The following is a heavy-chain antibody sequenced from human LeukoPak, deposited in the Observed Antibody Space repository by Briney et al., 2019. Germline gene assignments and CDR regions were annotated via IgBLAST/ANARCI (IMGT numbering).Heavy chain of an antibody. V-gene: IGHV3-7*01. D-gene: IGHD1-26*01. CDR3: PRDVGGSLDY. J-gene: IGHJ4*02. CDR2: IKGDESAR. CDR1: GFTCSAYW. Sequence: GGSLRLSCAASGFTCSAYWMAGVRQAPGKGLEWVANIKGDESARHQADSVKGRFTISRDNAKKSVYLQMSSLRGEDTAVYYCPRDVGGSLDYWGQGTLVTVSS.